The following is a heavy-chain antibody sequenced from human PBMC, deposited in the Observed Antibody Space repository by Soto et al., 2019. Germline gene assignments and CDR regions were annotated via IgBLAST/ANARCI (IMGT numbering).Heavy chain of an antibody. D-gene: IGHD3-22*01. CDR2: IIPIFGTA. V-gene: IGHV1-69*13. CDR1: GGTFSSYA. CDR3: ARRDSSGFHAFDI. J-gene: IGHJ3*02. Sequence: GASVKVSCKASGGTFSSYAISWVRQAPGQGLEWMGGIIPIFGTANYAQKFQGRVTITADESTSTAYMELSSLRSEDAAVYYCARRDSSGFHAFDIWGQGTMVTVSS.